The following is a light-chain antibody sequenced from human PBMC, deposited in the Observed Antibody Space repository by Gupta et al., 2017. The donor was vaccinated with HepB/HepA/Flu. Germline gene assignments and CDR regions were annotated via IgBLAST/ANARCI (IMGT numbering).Light chain of an antibody. CDR2: WAS. Sequence: IVLTQSPDSLPLSLGERATITCKSSQSLFSAMNNQNYLGWYQQKPGQPPKLLFYWASTRVSGVPDRFSGSGSGTDFTLTISSLQGEDVAIYYCHQDFSSPVKFGQGTKVEI. V-gene: IGKV4-1*01. CDR1: QSLFSAMNNQNY. J-gene: IGKJ1*01. CDR3: HQDFSSPVK.